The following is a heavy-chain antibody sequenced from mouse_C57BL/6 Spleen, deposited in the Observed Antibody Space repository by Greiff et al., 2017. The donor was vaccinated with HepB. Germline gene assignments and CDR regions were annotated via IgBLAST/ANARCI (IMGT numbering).Heavy chain of an antibody. CDR2: IYPGDGDT. D-gene: IGHD1-1*01. J-gene: IGHJ4*01. CDR1: GYAFSSYW. CDR3: ARDSYYGSSYVGYAMDY. V-gene: IGHV1-80*01. Sequence: QVQLQQSGAELVKPGASVKISCKASGYAFSSYWMNWVKQRPGKGLEWIGQIYPGDGDTNYNGKFKGKATLTADKSSSTAYMQLSSLTSEDSAVYFCARDSYYGSSYVGYAMDYWGQGTSVTVSS.